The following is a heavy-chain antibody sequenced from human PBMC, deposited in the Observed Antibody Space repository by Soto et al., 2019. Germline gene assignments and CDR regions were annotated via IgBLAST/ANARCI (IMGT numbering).Heavy chain of an antibody. D-gene: IGHD6-19*01. J-gene: IGHJ4*02. CDR3: ARRSSGWYFDY. V-gene: IGHV3-23*01. CDR2: ISGSGDST. Sequence: EVQLLESGGGLVQPGGSLRLSCAASGFTFSSYAMSWVRQAPGKGLEWVSAISGSGDSTYYADSVKGRFTISRDNSKNTLYLHMNRLRADDTDVYHCARRSSGWYFDYWGQGTLVTVSS. CDR1: GFTFSSYA.